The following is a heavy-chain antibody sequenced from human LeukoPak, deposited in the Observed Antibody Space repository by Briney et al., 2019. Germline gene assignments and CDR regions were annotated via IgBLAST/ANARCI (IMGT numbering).Heavy chain of an antibody. CDR3: ALGYDILTGRFDY. J-gene: IGHJ4*02. D-gene: IGHD3-9*01. Sequence: GGSLRLSCVASGFIFHTCNMKWVRQAPGKGLEWVSYISSSSSTIYYADSVKGRFTISRDNAKNSLYLQMNSLRAEDTAVYYCALGYDILTGRFDYWGQGTLVTVSS. CDR2: ISSSSSTI. V-gene: IGHV3-48*01. CDR1: GFIFHTCN.